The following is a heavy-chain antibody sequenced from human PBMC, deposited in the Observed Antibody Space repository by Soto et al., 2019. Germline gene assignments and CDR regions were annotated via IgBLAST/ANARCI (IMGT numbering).Heavy chain of an antibody. J-gene: IGHJ4*02. V-gene: IGHV3-30-3*01. D-gene: IGHD6-19*01. CDR1: GFTFSSYA. CDR2: ISYDGSNK. CDR3: ARDRYSSGWYVLDNDYPY. Sequence: GGSLRLSCAASGFTFSSYAMHWDRQAPGKGLEWVAVISYDGSNKYYADSVKGRFTISRDNSKNTLYLQMNSLRAEDTAVYYCARDRYSSGWYVLDNDYPYWGQGTLVTVSS.